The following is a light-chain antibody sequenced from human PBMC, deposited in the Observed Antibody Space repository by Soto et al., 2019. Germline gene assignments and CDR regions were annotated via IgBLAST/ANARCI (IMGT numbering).Light chain of an antibody. CDR3: QQYYSVPFT. J-gene: IGKJ4*01. Sequence: DIVMTQSPDSLAVSLGERATLNCRSSQSVLYDSNNKNYLAWYQQKPGQPPKLLIYWASTRESGVPDRFSGSGSGTDFALTISSLQAEDVAVYYCQQYYSVPFTFGGGTKVEI. CDR2: WAS. CDR1: QSVLYDSNNKNY. V-gene: IGKV4-1*01.